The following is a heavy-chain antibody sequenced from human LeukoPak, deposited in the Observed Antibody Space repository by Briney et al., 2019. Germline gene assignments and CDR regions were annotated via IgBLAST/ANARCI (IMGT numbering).Heavy chain of an antibody. CDR1: GGSISSYY. D-gene: IGHD2-2*01. CDR3: ALGYCSSTSRYAPNYYYYGMDV. V-gene: IGHV4-59*01. CDR2: IYYSGST. Sequence: PSETLSLTCTVSGGSISSYYWSWIRQPPGKGLEWIGYIYYSGSTNYNPSLKSRVTISVGTSKNQFSLKLSSVTAADTAVYYCALGYCSSTSRYAPNYYYYGMDVWGQGTTVTVSS. J-gene: IGHJ6*02.